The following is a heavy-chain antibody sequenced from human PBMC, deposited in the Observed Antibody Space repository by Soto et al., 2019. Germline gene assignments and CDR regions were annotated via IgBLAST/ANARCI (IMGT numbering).Heavy chain of an antibody. D-gene: IGHD3-22*01. CDR3: ARDRRPHYYDSSGYDAFDI. J-gene: IGHJ3*02. V-gene: IGHV6-1*01. Sequence: SQTLSLTCAISGDRVSSNSAAWNWIRQSPSRGLEWLGRTYYRSKWYNDYAVSVKSRITINPDTSKNQFSLQLNSVTPEDTAVYYCARDRRPHYYDSSGYDAFDIWGQGTMVTVSS. CDR2: TYYRSKWYN. CDR1: GDRVSSNSAA.